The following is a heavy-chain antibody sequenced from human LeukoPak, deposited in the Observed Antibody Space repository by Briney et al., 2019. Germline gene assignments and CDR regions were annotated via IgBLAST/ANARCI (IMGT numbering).Heavy chain of an antibody. D-gene: IGHD5-12*01. CDR3: AREAGYSGYDKGAFDI. Sequence: GGSLRLSCAVSGFAVIDSYMSWVRRAPGRGLEWVSIIYNNGKTYYADSVKGRFSISRDNSNNTLYLQMNSLRAEDTAVYYCAREAGYSGYDKGAFDIWGQGTMVTVSS. CDR1: GFAVIDSY. CDR2: IYNNGKT. V-gene: IGHV3-53*01. J-gene: IGHJ3*02.